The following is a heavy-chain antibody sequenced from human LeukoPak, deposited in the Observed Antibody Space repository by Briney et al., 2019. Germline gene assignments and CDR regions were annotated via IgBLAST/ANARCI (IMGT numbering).Heavy chain of an antibody. Sequence: SQTLPLTCTVSGGSINSDTYYWTWIRQPAGKGLEWIGRMYITGSPNYNPSLKSRATISIDMSKNQFSPKLNSVTAADTAVYYCARDRGITTARGVPSWFDPWGQGTLVTVSS. CDR3: ARDRGITTARGVPSWFDP. D-gene: IGHD3-10*01. J-gene: IGHJ5*02. CDR2: MYITGSP. V-gene: IGHV4-61*02. CDR1: GGSINSDTYY.